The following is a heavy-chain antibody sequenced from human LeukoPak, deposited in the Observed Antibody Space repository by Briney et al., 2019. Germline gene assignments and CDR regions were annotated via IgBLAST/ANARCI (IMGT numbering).Heavy chain of an antibody. J-gene: IGHJ4*02. CDR1: GFTVNSNY. Sequence: GGSLRLSCAASGFTVNSNYLSWVRQAPGKGLEWVSTLYNTGNTYYANSVKGRFSISRDNSKNTLFLQMNSLRAEDAAVYYCARLTADGRLYFVDWGPGTLVTVSS. CDR3: ARLTADGRLYFVD. D-gene: IGHD6-13*01. CDR2: LYNTGNT. V-gene: IGHV3-53*01.